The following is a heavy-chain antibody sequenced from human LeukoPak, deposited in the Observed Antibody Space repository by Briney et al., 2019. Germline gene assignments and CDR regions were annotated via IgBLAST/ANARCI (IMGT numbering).Heavy chain of an antibody. J-gene: IGHJ5*02. Sequence: SETLSLTCTVSGDSISSSDIYWGWIRRPPGKGLEWIALINYSGRTFYNPSLESRVTISVDMSKNQFSLRLNSVTAADTAVYYCARRRKDLNWFDPWGQGTLVTVSS. CDR2: INYSGRT. CDR1: GDSISSSDIY. CDR3: ARRRKDLNWFDP. V-gene: IGHV4-39*01.